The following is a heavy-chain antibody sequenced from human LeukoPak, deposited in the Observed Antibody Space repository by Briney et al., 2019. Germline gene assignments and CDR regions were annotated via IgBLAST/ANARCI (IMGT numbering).Heavy chain of an antibody. V-gene: IGHV1-8*01. D-gene: IGHD3-3*01. CDR1: GYTFTSYG. J-gene: IGHJ3*02. CDR2: MNPNSGNT. Sequence: ASVKVSCKASGYTFTSYGINWVRQATGQGLEWMGWMNPNSGNTGYAQKFQGRVTMTRNTSISTAYMELGSLRSEDTAVYYCARTYYDFWSGFDAFDIWGQGTMVTVSS. CDR3: ARTYYDFWSGFDAFDI.